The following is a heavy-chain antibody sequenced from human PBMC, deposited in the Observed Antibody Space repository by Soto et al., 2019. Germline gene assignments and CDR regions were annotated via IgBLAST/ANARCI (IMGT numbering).Heavy chain of an antibody. CDR1: GFTFNTYS. CDR3: ARDSPSYCSTTSCSSGDSYYYYYMDV. V-gene: IGHV3-48*01. Sequence: HPGGSLRLSCAASGFTFNTYSMNWVRQAPGKGLEWVSYISSSSSSIYYADSVKGRFTISRDNAKNSLYLQMNSLRADDTAVYYCARDSPSYCSTTSCSSGDSYYYYYMDVWGKGTTVTVSS. D-gene: IGHD2-2*01. CDR2: ISSSSSSI. J-gene: IGHJ6*03.